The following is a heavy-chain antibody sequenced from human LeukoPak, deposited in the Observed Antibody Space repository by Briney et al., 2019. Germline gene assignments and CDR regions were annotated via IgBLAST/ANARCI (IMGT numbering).Heavy chain of an antibody. CDR2: INPNSGGT. CDR3: ARAPIGDWFDP. Sequence: ASVKVSCTASGYTFTGYYMHWVRQAPGQGLEWMGWINPNSGGTNYAQKFQGRVTMTRDTSISTAYMELSRLRSDDTAMYYCARAPIGDWFDPWGQGTLVTVSS. CDR1: GYTFTGYY. D-gene: IGHD4-17*01. J-gene: IGHJ5*02. V-gene: IGHV1-2*02.